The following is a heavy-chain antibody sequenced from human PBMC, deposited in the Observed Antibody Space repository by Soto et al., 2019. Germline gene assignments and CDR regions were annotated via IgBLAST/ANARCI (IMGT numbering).Heavy chain of an antibody. D-gene: IGHD1-26*01. J-gene: IGHJ6*02. CDR3: ARLDSGSYPYYYYYGMDV. V-gene: IGHV5-51*01. CDR2: IYPGDSDS. Sequence: GESLKISCKGSGYSFTSYWIGWVRQMPGKGLEWMGGIYPGDSDSRYSPSFQGQVTTSADNSISTAYLQWSSLKASDTAMYYCARLDSGSYPYYYYYGMDVWGQGTTVTVSS. CDR1: GYSFTSYW.